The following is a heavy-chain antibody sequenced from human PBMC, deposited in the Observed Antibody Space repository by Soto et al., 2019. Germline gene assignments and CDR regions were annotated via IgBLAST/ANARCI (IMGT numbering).Heavy chain of an antibody. CDR3: ARGVVVLLGSPGGFDV. D-gene: IGHD2-15*01. CDR1: GDTFINSA. CDR2: IPLLDAT. V-gene: IGHV1-69*12. Sequence: QVQLVQSGAEVKKPGSSVKVSCKASGDTFINSAISWVRQAPGQGLEWVGGIPLLDATRSAQKFQGRVSITADEATATRYMELRSPTPEDTAVDYCARGVVVLLGSPGGFDVWGQGTMVTVSS. J-gene: IGHJ3*01.